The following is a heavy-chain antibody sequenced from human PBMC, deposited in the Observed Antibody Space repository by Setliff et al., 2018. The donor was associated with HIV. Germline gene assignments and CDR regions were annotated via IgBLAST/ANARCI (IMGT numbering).Heavy chain of an antibody. CDR3: ARDGYYDSSGYSAFDI. CDR1: GYTFADYY. CDR2: INPNNGGT. V-gene: IGHV1-2*06. Sequence: ASVKVSCKASGYTFADYYIHWVRQAPGQGLEWMGRINPNNGGTNYAQKFQGRVTMTRDTSISTAYMELSRLRSDDTAVYYCARDGYYDSSGYSAFDIWGQGTMVTVSS. J-gene: IGHJ3*02. D-gene: IGHD3-22*01.